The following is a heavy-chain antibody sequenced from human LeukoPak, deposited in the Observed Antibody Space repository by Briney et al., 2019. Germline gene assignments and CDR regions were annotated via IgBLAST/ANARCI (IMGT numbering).Heavy chain of an antibody. CDR3: ARGPIWFGELNWFDP. Sequence: ASVKVSCKASGYTFTSYDINWVRQATGQGLEWMGWMNPNSGNTGYAQKFQGRVTMTRNTSISPAYMELSSLRSEDTAVYYCARGPIWFGELNWFDPWGQGTLVTVSS. D-gene: IGHD3-10*01. CDR2: MNPNSGNT. CDR1: GYTFTSYD. J-gene: IGHJ5*02. V-gene: IGHV1-8*01.